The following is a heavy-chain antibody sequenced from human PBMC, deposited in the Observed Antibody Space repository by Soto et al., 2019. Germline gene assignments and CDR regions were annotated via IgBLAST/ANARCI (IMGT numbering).Heavy chain of an antibody. J-gene: IGHJ4*02. CDR1: GYSFTSYW. CDR2: LYPGDSDT. Sequence: EVQLVQSGAEVKKPGESLKISCKGSGYSFTSYWIGWVRQMPGKGLEWMGILYPGDSDTIYSPSFQGQVTISADKSVSTAYLQWSSLKASDTAMYYCARHQTATGSIPDYWGQGTLVTVSS. D-gene: IGHD2-15*01. CDR3: ARHQTATGSIPDY. V-gene: IGHV5-51*01.